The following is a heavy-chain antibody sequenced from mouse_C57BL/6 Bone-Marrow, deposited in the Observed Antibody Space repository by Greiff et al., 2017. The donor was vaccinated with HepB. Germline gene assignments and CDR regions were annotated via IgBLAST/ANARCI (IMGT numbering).Heavy chain of an antibody. CDR1: GYTFTSYW. Sequence: VQLQQSGTVLARPGASVKMSCKTSGYTFTSYWMHWVKQRPGQGLEWIGAIYPGNSDTSYNQKFKSKATLTVDKPSSTAYMQLSSLTSEDSAVYYCARPVVGGDFDYWGQGTTLTVSS. CDR2: IYPGNSDT. D-gene: IGHD1-1*01. J-gene: IGHJ2*01. V-gene: IGHV1-5*01. CDR3: ARPVVGGDFDY.